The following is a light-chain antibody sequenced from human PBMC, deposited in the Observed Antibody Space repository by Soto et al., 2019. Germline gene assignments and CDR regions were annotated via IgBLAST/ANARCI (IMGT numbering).Light chain of an antibody. V-gene: IGLV4-69*01. CDR3: QTWGTGIHVL. J-gene: IGLJ2*01. CDR2: INSDGSH. Sequence: QLVLTQSPSASAPLGASVKLTCTLSSGHNTYTIAWHQQQPEKGPRNLMKINSDGSHNKGDGIPDRFSGSSSGAERYLTISSLQSEDEADYYCQTWGTGIHVLFGGGTKLNVL. CDR1: SGHNTYT.